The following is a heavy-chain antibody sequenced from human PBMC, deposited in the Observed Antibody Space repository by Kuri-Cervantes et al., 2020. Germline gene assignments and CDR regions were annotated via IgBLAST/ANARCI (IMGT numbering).Heavy chain of an antibody. CDR2: INGDGSSA. J-gene: IGHJ4*02. CDR3: ARVTGITGTSDY. Sequence: GGSLRLSCAASGFTFSSYGMNWVRQDPGKGLVWVSRINGDGSSANYADSVKGRFTISRDNAKNTLYLQMNSLRAEDTAVYYCARVTGITGTSDYWGQGTLVTVSS. CDR1: GFTFSSYG. V-gene: IGHV3-74*01. D-gene: IGHD1-7*01.